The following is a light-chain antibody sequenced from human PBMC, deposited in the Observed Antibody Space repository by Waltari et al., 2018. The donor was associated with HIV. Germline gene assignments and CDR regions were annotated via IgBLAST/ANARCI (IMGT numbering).Light chain of an antibody. CDR1: QHNKND. CDR2: SAS. V-gene: IGKV1-39*01. J-gene: IGKJ4*01. Sequence: DIQVTQSPSSLSAYTGDTVIITCRASQHNKNDLNWYHHKPGASPRLLIYSASGLQSGVPARFTGRGSGTEFNFTISGLQSEDSATYYCQQSHAPPLTFGGGTKVEIK. CDR3: QQSHAPPLT.